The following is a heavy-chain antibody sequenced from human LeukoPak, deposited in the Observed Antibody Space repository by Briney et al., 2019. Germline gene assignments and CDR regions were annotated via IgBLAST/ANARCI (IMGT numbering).Heavy chain of an antibody. Sequence: GGSLRLSCAASGFTFYSYAMSWVRQAPGKGLEWVSGIWGSGDNTYYADSVKGRFSISRDISKNTLYLQMSSLGAEDTAVYYCAKGGDYCGSGSPQIYYFDYWGQGTLVTVSS. CDR3: AKGGDYCGSGSPQIYYFDY. D-gene: IGHD3-10*01. CDR1: GFTFYSYA. CDR2: IWGSGDNT. J-gene: IGHJ4*02. V-gene: IGHV3-23*01.